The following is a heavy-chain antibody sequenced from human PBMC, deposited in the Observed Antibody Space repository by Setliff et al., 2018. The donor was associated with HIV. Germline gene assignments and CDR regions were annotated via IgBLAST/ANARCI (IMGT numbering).Heavy chain of an antibody. Sequence: SVKVSCKSSGYTFTSYYMSWVRQAPGQGLEWMGWISAYNGNTHYAQKLQGRLTITADESTRTAYMGLSSLTSEDTAVYYYARPTNGYCSGGTCPDTFDIWGQGTLVTVSS. V-gene: IGHV1-18*04. CDR1: GYTFTSYY. J-gene: IGHJ3*02. CDR3: ARPTNGYCSGGTCPDTFDI. CDR2: ISAYNGNT. D-gene: IGHD2-15*01.